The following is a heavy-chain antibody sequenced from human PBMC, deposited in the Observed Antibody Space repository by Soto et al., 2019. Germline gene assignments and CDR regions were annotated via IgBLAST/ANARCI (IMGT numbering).Heavy chain of an antibody. Sequence: QVHLVQSGPEVKKPGASVKVACRASGYIFISYGISWVRQAPGQGLEWLGWINTYTGQTNYAQNLQGRVTVTTDTSSTTAYMELRSLRSDDTAVYYCARDRGYCSGGSCSSAWFDPWGQGTLVTVSS. CDR2: INTYTGQT. V-gene: IGHV1-18*04. CDR3: ARDRGYCSGGSCSSAWFDP. CDR1: GYIFISYG. D-gene: IGHD2-15*01. J-gene: IGHJ5*02.